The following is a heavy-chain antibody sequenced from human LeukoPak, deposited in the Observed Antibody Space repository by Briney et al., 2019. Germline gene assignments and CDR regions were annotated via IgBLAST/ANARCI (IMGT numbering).Heavy chain of an antibody. V-gene: IGHV6-1*01. CDR1: GDDFSTNNVA. D-gene: IGHD2-15*01. Sequence: SQTLSLTCAISGDDFSTNNVAWNWLRQSPSRGLEWLGRTYYRSKWSNDYAVSVKSRITINPDTSKNQFSLQLNSVTPDDTALYYCARGRYSGFDLWGQGTMVTVSS. CDR2: TYYRSKWSN. CDR3: ARGRYSGFDL. J-gene: IGHJ3*01.